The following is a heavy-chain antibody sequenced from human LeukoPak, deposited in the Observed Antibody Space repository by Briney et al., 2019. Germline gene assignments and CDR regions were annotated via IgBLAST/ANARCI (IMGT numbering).Heavy chain of an antibody. CDR1: GGSFSGYY. J-gene: IGHJ6*03. D-gene: IGHD2-2*01. CDR3: ARGRVGYCSSTSCSKYYYYYMDV. CDR2: INHSGST. V-gene: IGHV4-34*01. Sequence: SETLSLTCAVYGGSFSGYYWSWIRQPPGKGLEWIGEINHSGSTNYNPSLKSRVTISVDTSKNQFSLKLSSVTAADTAVYYCARGRVGYCSSTSCSKYYYYYMDVWGKGTTVTVSS.